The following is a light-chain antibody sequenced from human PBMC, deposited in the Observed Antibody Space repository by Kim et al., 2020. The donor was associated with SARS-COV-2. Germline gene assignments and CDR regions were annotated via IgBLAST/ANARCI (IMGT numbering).Light chain of an antibody. CDR2: DVS. CDR3: CSYTTRKTWL. Sequence: QSALTQPASVAGSPGQSITISCTGTSSDVGGHRYVSWYQQYPGKAPTLVMFDVSNRPSVVSDRFSGSKSANTASLTISGLLPEDEAEYYCCSYTTRKTWLFGGGTKVTVL. J-gene: IGLJ3*02. V-gene: IGLV2-14*03. CDR1: SSDVGGHRY.